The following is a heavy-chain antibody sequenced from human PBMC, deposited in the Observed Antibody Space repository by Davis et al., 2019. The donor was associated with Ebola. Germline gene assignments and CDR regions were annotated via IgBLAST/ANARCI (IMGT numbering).Heavy chain of an antibody. CDR3: ARGSLAFGGVIVPYYFDY. Sequence: MPSETLSLTCTVSGGSISSGGYYWSWIRQHPGKGLEWIGYIYYSGSTYYNPSLKSRVTISVDTSKNQFSLKLSSVTAADTAVYYCARGSLAFGGVIVPYYFDYWGQGTLVTVSS. J-gene: IGHJ4*02. CDR1: GGSISSGGYY. CDR2: IYYSGST. V-gene: IGHV4-31*03. D-gene: IGHD3-16*02.